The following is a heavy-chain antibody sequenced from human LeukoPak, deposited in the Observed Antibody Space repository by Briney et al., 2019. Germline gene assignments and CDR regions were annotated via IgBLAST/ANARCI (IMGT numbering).Heavy chain of an antibody. CDR3: ARDRPTTPPDDYYAMDV. Sequence: GGSLRLSCAASGFTFSSYEMNWVRQAPGKGLEWVSYINSSGSTIYYADSVNGRFTISRDNAKNSLYLQITILKVEDTGVYFCARDRPTTPPDDYYAMDVWGQGTTVTVSS. J-gene: IGHJ6*02. D-gene: IGHD4-11*01. V-gene: IGHV3-48*03. CDR1: GFTFSSYE. CDR2: INSSGSTI.